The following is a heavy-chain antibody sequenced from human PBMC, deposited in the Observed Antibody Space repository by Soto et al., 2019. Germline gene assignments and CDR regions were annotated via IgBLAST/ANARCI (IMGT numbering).Heavy chain of an antibody. CDR1: GGSFSGYY. V-gene: IGHV4-34*01. CDR2: INHSGST. CDR3: ARGPRVRGVNYYYYYMDV. D-gene: IGHD3-10*01. Sequence: PSETLSLTCAVYGGSFSGYYWSWIRQPPGKGLEWIGEINHSGSTNYNPSLKSRVTISVDTPKNQFSLKLSSVTAADTAVYYCARGPRVRGVNYYYYYMDVWGKGTTVTVSS. J-gene: IGHJ6*03.